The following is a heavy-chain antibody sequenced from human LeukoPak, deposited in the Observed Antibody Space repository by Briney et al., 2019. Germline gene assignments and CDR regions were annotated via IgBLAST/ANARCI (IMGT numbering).Heavy chain of an antibody. V-gene: IGHV1-2*02. CDR2: INPNSGGT. Sequence: ASVKVSCKASGGTFSSYAISWVRQAPGQGLEWMGWINPNSGGTSFAQKFQGRVTMTRDTSISTAYMELSRLRSDDTAIYYCARAMVTMVRGVMGYWGQGTLVTVSS. D-gene: IGHD3-10*01. J-gene: IGHJ4*02. CDR3: ARAMVTMVRGVMGY. CDR1: GGTFSSYA.